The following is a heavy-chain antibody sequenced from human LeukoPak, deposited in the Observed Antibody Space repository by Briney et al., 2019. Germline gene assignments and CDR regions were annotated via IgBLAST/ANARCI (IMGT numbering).Heavy chain of an antibody. J-gene: IGHJ4*02. D-gene: IGHD3-22*01. CDR2: INTNTGNP. CDR3: ARDPSPTYYYDSSGYYGY. Sequence: ASVKVSCKASGYTFTSYAMNWVRQAPGQGLEWMGWINTNTGNPTYAQGFTGRFVFSLDTSVSTAYLQISSLKAEDTAVYYCARDPSPTYYYDSSGYYGYWGQGTLVTVSS. V-gene: IGHV7-4-1*02. CDR1: GYTFTSYA.